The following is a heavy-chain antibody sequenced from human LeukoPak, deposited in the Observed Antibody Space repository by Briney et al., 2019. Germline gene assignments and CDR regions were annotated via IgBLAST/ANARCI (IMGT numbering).Heavy chain of an antibody. Sequence: ATVKVSCKASGYTFTGYYMHWVRHAPGQGLEWVGWITPDTGGTHSAQKFQDRVAITKDTSINTAYMELNSLRSDDTAVYYCARDYCRGGTCDLKNWFDPWGQGTLVTVSS. J-gene: IGHJ5*02. CDR2: ITPDTGGT. CDR1: GYTFTGYY. CDR3: ARDYCRGGTCDLKNWFDP. D-gene: IGHD2-15*01. V-gene: IGHV1-2*02.